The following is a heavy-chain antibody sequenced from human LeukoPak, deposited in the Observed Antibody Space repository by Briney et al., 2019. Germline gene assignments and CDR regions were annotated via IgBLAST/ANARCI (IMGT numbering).Heavy chain of an antibody. CDR3: ARGYYDSSGYSFDY. D-gene: IGHD3-22*01. V-gene: IGHV4-59*08. CDR2: IYYIGST. J-gene: IGHJ4*02. Sequence: SETLSLTCTVSGDSTSYFYWSWIRQPPGKGLEWIGSIYYIGSTNYNPSLKSRVTISIDTSKNQFSLKLSSVTAADTAVYYCARGYYDSSGYSFDYWGQGTLVTVSS. CDR1: GDSTSYFY.